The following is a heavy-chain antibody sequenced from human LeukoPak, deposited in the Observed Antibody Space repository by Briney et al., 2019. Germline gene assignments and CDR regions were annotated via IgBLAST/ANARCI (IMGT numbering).Heavy chain of an antibody. Sequence: RSGGSLRLSCAASGFTFSSYAMSWVRQAPGKGLEWVSAISGSGGSTYYADSVKGRFTISRDNSKNTLYLQMNSLRAEDTAVYYCAKGLSHYGDYLAFDYWGQGTLVTVSS. V-gene: IGHV3-23*01. D-gene: IGHD4-17*01. CDR3: AKGLSHYGDYLAFDY. J-gene: IGHJ4*02. CDR2: ISGSGGST. CDR1: GFTFSSYA.